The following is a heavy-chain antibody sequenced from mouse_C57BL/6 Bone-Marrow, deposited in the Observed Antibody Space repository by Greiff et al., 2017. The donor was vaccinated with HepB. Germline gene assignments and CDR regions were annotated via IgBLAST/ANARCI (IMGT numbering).Heavy chain of an antibody. CDR3: AREWLLGAY. D-gene: IGHD2-3*01. V-gene: IGHV3-6*01. Sequence: VQLKESGPGLVKPSQSLSLTCSVTGYSITSGYYWNWIRQFPGNKLEWMGYISYDGSNNYNPSLKNRISITRDTSKNQFFLKLNSVTTEDTATYYCAREWLLGAYWGQGTLVTVSA. CDR1: GYSITSGYY. CDR2: ISYDGSN. J-gene: IGHJ3*01.